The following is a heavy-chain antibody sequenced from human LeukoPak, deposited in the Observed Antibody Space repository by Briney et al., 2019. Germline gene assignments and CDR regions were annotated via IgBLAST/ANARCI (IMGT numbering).Heavy chain of an antibody. CDR1: GFTFSSYA. J-gene: IGHJ4*02. V-gene: IGHV3-23*01. D-gene: IGHD2-2*01. CDR2: IVGSGGNM. Sequence: PGGSLRLSCAASGFTFSSYAMSWVRQAPGKWLEWVSAIVGSGGNMYYADSVKGRFTISRDNFKSTLYLQMNSLRAEDTAVYYCAKGRTWDSTSCSDWGQGTLVTVSS. CDR3: AKGRTWDSTSCSD.